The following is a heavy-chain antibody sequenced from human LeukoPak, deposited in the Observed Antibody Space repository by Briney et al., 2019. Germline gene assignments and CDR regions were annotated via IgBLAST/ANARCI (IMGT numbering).Heavy chain of an antibody. Sequence: ASVKVSRKASGGTFSSYAISWVRQAPGQGLEWMGGIIPIFGTANYAQKFQGRVTITADESTSTAYMELSSLRSEDTAVYYCARDLSSSRYGGRMDVWGKGTTVTVSS. D-gene: IGHD6-13*01. CDR1: GGTFSSYA. V-gene: IGHV1-69*13. CDR2: IIPIFGTA. J-gene: IGHJ6*04. CDR3: ARDLSSSRYGGRMDV.